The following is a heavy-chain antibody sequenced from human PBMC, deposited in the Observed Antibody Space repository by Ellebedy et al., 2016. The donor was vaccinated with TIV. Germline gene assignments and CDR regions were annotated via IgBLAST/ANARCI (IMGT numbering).Heavy chain of an antibody. D-gene: IGHD3-3*01. CDR1: GFTFSSNA. CDR2: ISRTSSYT. J-gene: IGHJ3*02. Sequence: GESLKISCTASSESGFTFSSNAFNWVRQAPGQGLEWVSSISRTSSYTEYGDSVKGRFTIFRDNDQNSVFLQMDSLTTEDTGVYYCARRADFWSGYWAFDIWGQGTTVTVSS. V-gene: IGHV3-21*01. CDR3: ARRADFWSGYWAFDI.